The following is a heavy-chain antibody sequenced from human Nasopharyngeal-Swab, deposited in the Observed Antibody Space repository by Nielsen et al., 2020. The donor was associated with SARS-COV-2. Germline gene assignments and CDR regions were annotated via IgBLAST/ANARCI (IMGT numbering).Heavy chain of an antibody. Sequence: GESLKISCAASGFTFSSYAMHWVRQAPGKGLEWVAVISYDGSNKYYADSVKGRFTISRDNAKNSLYLQMNSLRAEDTAVYYCASLPTVGATEDDAFDIWGQGTMVTVSS. CDR3: ASLPTVGATEDDAFDI. D-gene: IGHD1-26*01. CDR1: GFTFSSYA. J-gene: IGHJ3*02. V-gene: IGHV3-30*04. CDR2: ISYDGSNK.